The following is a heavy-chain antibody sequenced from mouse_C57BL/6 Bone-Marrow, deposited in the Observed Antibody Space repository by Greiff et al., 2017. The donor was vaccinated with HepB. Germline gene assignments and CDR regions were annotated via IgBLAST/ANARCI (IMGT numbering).Heavy chain of an antibody. CDR2: INPGSGGT. Sequence: QVQLQQSGAELVRPGTSVKVSCKASGYAFTNYLIEWVKQRPGQGLEWIGVINPGSGGTNYNEKFKGKATLTADKSSSTAYMQLSSLTSEDSAVYFCARRGYSFMDYWGQGTSVTVSS. V-gene: IGHV1-54*01. CDR1: GYAFTNYL. J-gene: IGHJ4*01. CDR3: ARRGYSFMDY. D-gene: IGHD3-2*02.